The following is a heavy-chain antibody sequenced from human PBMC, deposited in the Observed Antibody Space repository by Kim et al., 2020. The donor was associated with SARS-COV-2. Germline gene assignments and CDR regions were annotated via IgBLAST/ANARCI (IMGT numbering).Heavy chain of an antibody. CDR2: INSDGSST. CDR3: ARGKIVVVVAATRLGGLGDMDV. V-gene: IGHV3-74*01. CDR1: GFTFSSYW. D-gene: IGHD2-15*01. J-gene: IGHJ6*02. Sequence: GGSLRLSCAASGFTFSSYWMHWVRQAPGKGLVWVSRINSDGSSTSYADSVKGRFTISRDNAKNTLYLQMNSLRAEDTAVYYCARGKIVVVVAATRLGGLGDMDVWGQGTTVTVSS.